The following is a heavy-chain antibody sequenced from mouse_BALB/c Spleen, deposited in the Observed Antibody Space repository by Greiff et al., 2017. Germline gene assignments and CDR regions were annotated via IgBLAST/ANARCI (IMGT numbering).Heavy chain of an antibody. CDR2: ISSGGSYT. V-gene: IGHV5-6-4*01. J-gene: IGHJ3*01. D-gene: IGHD1-1*01. CDR1: GFTFSSYT. Sequence: EVKLVESGGGLVKPGGSLKLSCAASGFTFSSYTMSWVRQTPEKRLEWVATISSGGSYTYYPDSVKGRFTISRDNAKNTLYLQMSSLKSEDTAMYYCTSYYYGSSLFAYWGQGTLVTVSA. CDR3: TSYYYGSSLFAY.